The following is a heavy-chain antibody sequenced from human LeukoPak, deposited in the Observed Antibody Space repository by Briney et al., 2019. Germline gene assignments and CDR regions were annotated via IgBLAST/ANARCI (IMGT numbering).Heavy chain of an antibody. CDR2: INPNSGGT. V-gene: IGHV1-2*02. J-gene: IGHJ5*02. CDR3: ARSYYDILTGFRWFDP. Sequence: GASVKVSCKASGYTFTGYYMHWVRQAPGQGLEWMGWINPNSGGTNYAQKFQGRVTTTRDTSTSTVYMELSSLRSEDTAVYYCARSYYDILTGFRWFDPWGQGTLVTVSS. D-gene: IGHD3-9*01. CDR1: GYTFTGYY.